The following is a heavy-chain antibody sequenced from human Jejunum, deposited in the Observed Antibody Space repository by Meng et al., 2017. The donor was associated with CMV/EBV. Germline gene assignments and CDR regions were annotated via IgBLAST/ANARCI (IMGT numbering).Heavy chain of an antibody. Sequence: QITLKESGPTLVKHTQTLTLTCTFSGFSLSTSGVGVGWIRQPPGKALEWLSLIYGDGDKRYSPSLRSRLTITKDTSKNQVVLTMTNMDPVDTATYYCAKSYCSRGTCYSFYYWGQGALVTVSS. D-gene: IGHD2-15*01. CDR3: AKSYCSRGTCYSFYY. CDR2: IYGDGDK. CDR1: GFSLSTSGVG. V-gene: IGHV2-5*02. J-gene: IGHJ4*02.